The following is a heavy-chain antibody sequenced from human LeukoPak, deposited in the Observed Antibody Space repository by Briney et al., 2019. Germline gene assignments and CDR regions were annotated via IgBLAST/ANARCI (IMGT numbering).Heavy chain of an antibody. CDR1: GFTFSSYA. CDR3: AKISAPGAYQLLLDAFDI. CDR2: ISGSGGST. V-gene: IGHV3-23*01. Sequence: SGGSLRLSCAASGFTFSSYAMSWVRQAPGKGLEWVSAISGSGGSTYYADSVKGRFTISRDNSKNTLYLQMNSLRAEDTAVYYCAKISAPGAYQLLLDAFDIWGQGTMVTVSS. D-gene: IGHD2-2*01. J-gene: IGHJ3*02.